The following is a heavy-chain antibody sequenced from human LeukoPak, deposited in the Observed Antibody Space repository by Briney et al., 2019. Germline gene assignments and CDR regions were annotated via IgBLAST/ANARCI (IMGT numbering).Heavy chain of an antibody. J-gene: IGHJ4*02. CDR1: GFTFRSFA. Sequence: GGSLRLSCAASGFTFRSFAMSWVRQAPGKGLEWVSATSGSGGTTYYADTVKGRFTISRDNSKNTLYLQMNSLRAEDTAVYYCAKALGGLTVTTSLGYWGQGTLVTVSS. CDR2: TSGSGGTT. D-gene: IGHD4-17*01. CDR3: AKALGGLTVTTSLGY. V-gene: IGHV3-23*01.